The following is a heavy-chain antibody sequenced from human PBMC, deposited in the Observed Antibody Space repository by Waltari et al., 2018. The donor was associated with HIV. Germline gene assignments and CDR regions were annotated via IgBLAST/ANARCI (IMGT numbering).Heavy chain of an antibody. J-gene: IGHJ4*02. V-gene: IGHV4-34*01. CDR3: ARMPILGYGSYAFDS. Sequence: QVQLKQWGAGVLKPSETLSLTCAVYSESFSGNYGSRIRQPPGKGLEWIGEVNHSGSTNYNPSLKSRVTSSIDTSKKQFSLRLTSVTAADTALYYCARMPILGYGSYAFDSWGQGTLVTVSS. CDR2: VNHSGST. D-gene: IGHD6-13*01. CDR1: SESFSGNY.